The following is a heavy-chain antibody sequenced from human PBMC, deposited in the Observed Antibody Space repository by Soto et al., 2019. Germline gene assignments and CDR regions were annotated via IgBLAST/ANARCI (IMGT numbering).Heavy chain of an antibody. Sequence: GVSVKVSCKASGVTFSSYAISWVRQAPGQGLEWMGGIIPIFGTANYAQKFQGRVTITADESTSTAYMELSSLRSEDTAVYYCARDPPPPVLRYFRPQGYYGMDVWGQGTTVTVSS. V-gene: IGHV1-69*13. CDR1: GVTFSSYA. D-gene: IGHD3-9*01. J-gene: IGHJ6*02. CDR2: IIPIFGTA. CDR3: ARDPPPPVLRYFRPQGYYGMDV.